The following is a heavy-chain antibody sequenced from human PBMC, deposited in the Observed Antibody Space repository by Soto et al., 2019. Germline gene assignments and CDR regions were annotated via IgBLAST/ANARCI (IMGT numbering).Heavy chain of an antibody. CDR1: GGSISSYY. CDR2: IYCSGST. D-gene: IGHD5-18*01. Sequence: SETLSLTCTVSGGSISSYYWSWIRQPPGKGLEWIGYIYCSGSTNYNPSLKSRVTISVDTSKNQFSLKLSSVTAADTAVYYCARGYSYGYGSHFDYWGQGTLVTVSS. CDR3: ARGYSYGYGSHFDY. J-gene: IGHJ4*02. V-gene: IGHV4-59*01.